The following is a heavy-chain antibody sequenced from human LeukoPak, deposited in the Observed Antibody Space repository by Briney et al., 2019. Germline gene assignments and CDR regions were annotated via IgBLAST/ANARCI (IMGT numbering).Heavy chain of an antibody. Sequence: PSETLSLTCTVSGASIINSNYYWGWIRQPPGKGLEWIGSIYYSGTTHYNPSLKSRITISVDTSTSQFSLKVISVTAADTAVYYCARDLRDSSGSPLWGQGTLVTVSS. CDR1: GASIINSNYY. J-gene: IGHJ4*02. D-gene: IGHD3-22*01. CDR2: IYYSGTT. V-gene: IGHV4-39*02. CDR3: ARDLRDSSGSPL.